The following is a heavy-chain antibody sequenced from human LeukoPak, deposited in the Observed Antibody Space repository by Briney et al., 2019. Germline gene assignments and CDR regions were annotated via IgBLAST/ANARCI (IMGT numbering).Heavy chain of an antibody. CDR2: IYHSGST. V-gene: IGHV4-38-2*01. J-gene: IGHJ4*02. CDR3: ARQGSDCYSDY. D-gene: IGHD2-21*01. Sequence: PSETLSLTCAVSGYSISSGYYWGWIRQPPGKGLEWIGSIYHSGSTYYNPSHKSRVTISVDTSKNQFSLKLSSVTAADTAVYYCARQGSDCYSDYWGQGTLVTVSS. CDR1: GYSISSGYY.